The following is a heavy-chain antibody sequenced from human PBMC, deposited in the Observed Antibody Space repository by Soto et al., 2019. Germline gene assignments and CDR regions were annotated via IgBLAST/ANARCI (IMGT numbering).Heavy chain of an antibody. CDR2: ISSSGSTI. CDR1: GFTFSSYE. CDR3: ARDRIAAAGPNSWFDP. J-gene: IGHJ5*02. D-gene: IGHD6-13*01. Sequence: GGSLRLSCAASGFTFSSYEMNWVRQAPGKGLEWVSYISSSGSTIYYADSVKGRFTISRDNAKNSLYLQMNSLRAEDTAVYYCARDRIAAAGPNSWFDPWGQGTLVTVSS. V-gene: IGHV3-48*03.